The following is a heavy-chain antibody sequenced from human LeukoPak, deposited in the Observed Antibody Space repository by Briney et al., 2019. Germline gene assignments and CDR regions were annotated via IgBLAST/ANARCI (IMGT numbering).Heavy chain of an antibody. J-gene: IGHJ4*02. D-gene: IGHD1-26*01. CDR2: IKSKADGGTT. CDR3: TTRYSGSYFGY. Sequence: GGSLRLSCAASGFTFSNAWMSWVRQAPGKGLEWVGRIKSKADGGTTDYAAPVKGRFTISRDDSKNTLYLQMNSLKTEDTAVYYCTTRYSGSYFGYWGQGTLVTVSS. V-gene: IGHV3-15*01. CDR1: GFTFSNAW.